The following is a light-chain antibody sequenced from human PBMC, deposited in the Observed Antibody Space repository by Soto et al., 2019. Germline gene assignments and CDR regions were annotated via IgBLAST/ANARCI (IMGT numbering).Light chain of an antibody. CDR2: SIS. Sequence: QTVVTQEPSLTVSPGGTVTLTCASSTGTVTSGYYPNWFQQKPGQAPRALIYSISNKHSWTPARFSGSLLGGKAALTLSGLQPEDEAEYYCLLYYGGARVFGGGTKVTVL. CDR1: TGTVTSGYY. J-gene: IGLJ2*01. CDR3: LLYYGGARV. V-gene: IGLV7-43*01.